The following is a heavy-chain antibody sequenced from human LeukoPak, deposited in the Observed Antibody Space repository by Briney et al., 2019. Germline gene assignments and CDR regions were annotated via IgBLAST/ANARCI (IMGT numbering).Heavy chain of an antibody. D-gene: IGHD3-9*01. Sequence: GGSLSLSCAASGFRFSDAWMSWVRQAPGKGLEWVSVIYSGGSTYYADSVKGRFTISRDNSKNTLYLQMNSLRAEDTAVYYCATAPPSETGYSKYWGQGTLVTVSS. J-gene: IGHJ4*02. CDR3: ATAPPSETGYSKY. CDR1: GFRFSDAW. V-gene: IGHV3-66*01. CDR2: IYSGGST.